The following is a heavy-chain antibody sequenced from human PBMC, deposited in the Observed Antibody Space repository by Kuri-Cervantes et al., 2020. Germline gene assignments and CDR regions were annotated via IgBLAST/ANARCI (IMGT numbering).Heavy chain of an antibody. J-gene: IGHJ6*02. D-gene: IGHD3-3*01. Sequence: GESLKISCAASGFTFSSYGMHWVRQAPGKGLEWVAVISYDGSNKYYADSVKGRFTISRDNSKNTLYLQMNSLRAEDTAVYYCARELEGYPYGMDVWGQGTTVTVSS. CDR1: GFTFSSYG. CDR3: ARELEGYPYGMDV. CDR2: ISYDGSNK. V-gene: IGHV3-30*03.